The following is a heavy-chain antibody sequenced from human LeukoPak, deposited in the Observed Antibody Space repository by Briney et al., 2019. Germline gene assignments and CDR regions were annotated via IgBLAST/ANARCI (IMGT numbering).Heavy chain of an antibody. J-gene: IGHJ3*02. CDR3: ARDRLLRYFDWLSPAAFDI. Sequence: ASVKVSCKASGGTFSSYAISWVRQAPGQGLEWMGGIIPIFGTANYAQKFQGRVTMTRDTSISTAYMELSRLRSDDTAVYYCARDRLLRYFDWLSPAAFDIWGQGTMVTVSS. D-gene: IGHD3-9*01. CDR1: GGTFSSYA. CDR2: IIPIFGTA. V-gene: IGHV1-69*05.